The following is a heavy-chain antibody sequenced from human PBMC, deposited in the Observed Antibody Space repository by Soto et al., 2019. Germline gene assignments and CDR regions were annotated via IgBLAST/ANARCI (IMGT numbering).Heavy chain of an antibody. V-gene: IGHV4-34*01. CDR3: ARVSVRYFDWLSQTLDY. CDR1: GGSFSGYI. D-gene: IGHD3-9*01. CDR2: INHSGST. Sequence: SEMLSLTCDVYGGSFSGYIWTWIRQTPGKGLQWIGQINHSGSTNYNPSLKSRVTISVDTSKNQFSLKLSSVTAADTAVYYCARVSVRYFDWLSQTLDYWGQGTLVTVSS. J-gene: IGHJ4*02.